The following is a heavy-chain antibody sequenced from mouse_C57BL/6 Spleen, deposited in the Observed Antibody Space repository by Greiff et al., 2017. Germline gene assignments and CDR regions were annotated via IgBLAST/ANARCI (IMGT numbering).Heavy chain of an antibody. J-gene: IGHJ2*01. V-gene: IGHV1-80*01. CDR2: IYPGDGDT. D-gene: IGHD2-4*01. CDR1: GYAFSSYW. CDR3: ARSLIYYDCDAGLDY. Sequence: QVQLQQSGAELVKPGASVKISCKASGYAFSSYWMNWVKQRPGKGLEWIGQIYPGDGDTNYNGKFKGKDTLTADKSSSTAYMQLSSLTSEDSAVYFCARSLIYYDCDAGLDYWGQGTTLTVSS.